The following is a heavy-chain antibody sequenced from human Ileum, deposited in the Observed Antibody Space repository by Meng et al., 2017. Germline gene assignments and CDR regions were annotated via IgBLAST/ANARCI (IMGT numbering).Heavy chain of an antibody. D-gene: IGHD5-12*01. CDR2: LYPGGSS. CDR1: GDSINNFY. Sequence: SETLSLTCSVSGDSINNFYWSWIRQPAGKRLEWIGRLYPGGSSNSNPSLKSRVTMSADTAKNRLSLTLTSVTAADSGVYYCARVTRKYSGFDTYDYWGQGTLVTVSS. CDR3: ARVTRKYSGFDTYDY. V-gene: IGHV4-4*07. J-gene: IGHJ4*02.